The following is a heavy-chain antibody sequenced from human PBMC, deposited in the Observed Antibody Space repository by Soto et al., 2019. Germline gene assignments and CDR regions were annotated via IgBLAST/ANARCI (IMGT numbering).Heavy chain of an antibody. J-gene: IGHJ6*03. D-gene: IGHD2-15*01. V-gene: IGHV3-64*01. CDR1: GFTFSSYA. CDR2: ISSNGGST. Sequence: GGSLRLSCAASGFTFSSYAMHWVRQAPGKGLEYVSAISSNGGSTYYANSVKGRFTISRDNSKNTLYLQMGSLRAEDMAVYYCAREDIGAPYYHYYMDVWGKGTTVTVSS. CDR3: AREDIGAPYYHYYMDV.